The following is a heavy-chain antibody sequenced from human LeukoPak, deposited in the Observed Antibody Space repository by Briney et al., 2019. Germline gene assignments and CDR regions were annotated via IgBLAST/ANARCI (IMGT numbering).Heavy chain of an antibody. J-gene: IGHJ4*02. CDR3: ARDGSGSYYSSTFDY. CDR1: GYTFTSYG. CDR2: ISAYNGNT. Sequence: ASVKVSCKASGYTFTSYGISWVRQAPGQGLEWMGWISAYNGNTSYAQKLQGRVTMTTDTSTSTAYMELRSLTSDDTAVYYCARDGSGSYYSSTFDYWGQGTLVTVSS. D-gene: IGHD3-10*01. V-gene: IGHV1-18*01.